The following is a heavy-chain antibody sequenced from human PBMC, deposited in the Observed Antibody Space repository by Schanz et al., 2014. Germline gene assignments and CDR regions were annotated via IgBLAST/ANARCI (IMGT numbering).Heavy chain of an antibody. CDR1: GYTFTDHY. CDR2: INPSTGGI. D-gene: IGHD2-2*01. Sequence: QVQLVQSGAEVKKPGASVKVSCKASGYTFTDHYMHWVREAPGQGPEWMGRINPSTGGINYAQKFLGRVTMTRDTSISTAYMELSSLRSDDTAVYYCASSTFTDLDYWGQGTLVTVSS. J-gene: IGHJ4*02. CDR3: ASSTFTDLDY. V-gene: IGHV1-2*06.